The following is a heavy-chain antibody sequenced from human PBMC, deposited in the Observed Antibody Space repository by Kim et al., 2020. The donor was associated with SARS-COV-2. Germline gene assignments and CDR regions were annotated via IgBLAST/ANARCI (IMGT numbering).Heavy chain of an antibody. Sequence: GGSLRLSCAASGFTFSSYAMHWVRQAPGKGLEWVAVISYDGSNKYYADSVKGRFTISRDNSKNTLYLQMNSLRAEDTAVYYCARGLRDLERITMIVVVHDYWGQGTLVTVSS. D-gene: IGHD3-22*01. CDR3: ARGLRDLERITMIVVVHDY. V-gene: IGHV3-30*04. CDR1: GFTFSSYA. CDR2: ISYDGSNK. J-gene: IGHJ4*02.